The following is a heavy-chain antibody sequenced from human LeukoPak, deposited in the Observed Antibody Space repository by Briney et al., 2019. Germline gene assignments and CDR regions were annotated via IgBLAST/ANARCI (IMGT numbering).Heavy chain of an antibody. CDR3: AKDFKYSSSSTPYHPYYFDY. CDR2: ISYDGRQN. D-gene: IGHD6-13*01. J-gene: IGHJ4*02. V-gene: IGHV3-30*04. Sequence: GGSLRLSCAASGFTFSTYAMNWVRQAPGKGLEWVAVISYDGRQNYYADSVKGRFTISRDNSKNTLYLQMNSLRAEDTAVYYCAKDFKYSSSSTPYHPYYFDYWGQGTLVTVSS. CDR1: GFTFSTYA.